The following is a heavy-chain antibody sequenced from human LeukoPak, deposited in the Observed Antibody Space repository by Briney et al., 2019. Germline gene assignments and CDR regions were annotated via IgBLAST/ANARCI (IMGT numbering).Heavy chain of an antibody. J-gene: IGHJ4*02. Sequence: GGSLRLSCAVSGITLSNYGMSWVRQAPGKGLEWASSISGSGGSTYHADSVKGRFTISRDSSKNTLYLQMNSLRAEDTAIYYCARVIRAAPGKGYFDYWGQGTLVTVSS. CDR2: ISGSGGST. CDR3: ARVIRAAPGKGYFDY. D-gene: IGHD6-13*01. V-gene: IGHV3-23*01. CDR1: GITLSNYG.